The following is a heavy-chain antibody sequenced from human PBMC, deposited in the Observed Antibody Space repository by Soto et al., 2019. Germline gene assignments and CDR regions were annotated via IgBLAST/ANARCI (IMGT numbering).Heavy chain of an antibody. CDR2: IYYSGST. Sequence: QVQLQESGPGLVKPSETLSLTCTVSGGSISSYYWSWIRQPPGKGLEWIGYIYYSGSTNYNPSLKSRVTLPVDTSKNQFSLKLSSVTAADTAVYYCARRYDFWSGYLYYYYMDVWGKGTTVTVSS. V-gene: IGHV4-59*08. D-gene: IGHD3-3*01. J-gene: IGHJ6*03. CDR3: ARRYDFWSGYLYYYYMDV. CDR1: GGSISSYY.